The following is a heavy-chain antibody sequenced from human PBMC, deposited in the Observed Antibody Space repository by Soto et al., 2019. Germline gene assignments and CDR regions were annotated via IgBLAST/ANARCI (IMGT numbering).Heavy chain of an antibody. Sequence: ASVKVSCKASGYTFTSYGISWVRQAPGQGLEWMGWISAYNGNTNYAQKLQGRVTMTTDTSTSTAYMELRSLRSDDTAVYYCARCNSDSPVVVCDYTDVWGKGTTVTVSS. V-gene: IGHV1-18*01. CDR2: ISAYNGNT. J-gene: IGHJ6*03. CDR3: ARCNSDSPVVVCDYTDV. D-gene: IGHD2-15*01. CDR1: GYTFTSYG.